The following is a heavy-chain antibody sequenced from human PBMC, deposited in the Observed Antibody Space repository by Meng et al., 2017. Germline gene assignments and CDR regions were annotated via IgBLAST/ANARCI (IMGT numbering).Heavy chain of an antibody. Sequence: SETLSLCCTVSGSSISSYYWSWIRQPPGKGLEWIGYIYYSGSTNYNPSLKSRVTISVDTSKNQFSLKLSSVTAADTAVYYCARSFSLTGYYRGLFFDYWGQGTLVTVSS. CDR2: IYYSGST. D-gene: IGHD3-9*01. CDR1: GSSISSYY. J-gene: IGHJ4*02. CDR3: ARSFSLTGYYRGLFFDY. V-gene: IGHV4-59*01.